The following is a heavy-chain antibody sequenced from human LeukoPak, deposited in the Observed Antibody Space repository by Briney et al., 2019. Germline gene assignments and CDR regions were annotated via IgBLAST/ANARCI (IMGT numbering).Heavy chain of an antibody. J-gene: IGHJ6*03. CDR3: ARGVTTGGKYYYYYYMDV. D-gene: IGHD4-11*01. CDR1: GGTFSSYA. V-gene: IGHV1-69*13. Sequence: SVKVSCKASGGTFSSYAISWVRQAPGQGLEWMGGIIPIFGTANYAQKFQGRVTITADESTSTAYMELSSLRSEDTAVYYCARGVTTGGKYYYYYYMDVWGKGTTVTVFS. CDR2: IIPIFGTA.